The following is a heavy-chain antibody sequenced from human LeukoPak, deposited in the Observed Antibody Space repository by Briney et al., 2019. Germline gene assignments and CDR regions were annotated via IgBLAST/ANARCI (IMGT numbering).Heavy chain of an antibody. CDR1: GFTFSSYG. J-gene: IGHJ4*02. D-gene: IGHD2/OR15-2a*01. V-gene: IGHV3-30*02. Sequence: PGGSLTLSCAASGFTFSSYGMHWVRQAQGKGLEWVAFIRYDGSSKFHADSVKGRFTISRDASKSTLYLQMSSLRTEDTAVYYCAKQEYYGPDYWGQGTLVTVSS. CDR2: IRYDGSSK. CDR3: AKQEYYGPDY.